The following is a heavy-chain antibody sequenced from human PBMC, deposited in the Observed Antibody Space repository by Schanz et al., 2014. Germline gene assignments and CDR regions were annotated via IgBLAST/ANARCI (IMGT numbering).Heavy chain of an antibody. Sequence: LQLQESGSGLMKPSQTLSLTCAVSGGSISSGGYSWNWIRQSPGKGLEWIGYIYYSGNSYYNPSLKSRVTVSVDRSQNQFTLRLDSVAAADTAVYYCALRQKPYGPFASWGQGALVTVSS. D-gene: IGHD3-10*01. J-gene: IGHJ4*02. V-gene: IGHV4-30-2*06. CDR3: ALRQKPYGPFAS. CDR2: IYYSGNS. CDR1: GGSISSGGYS.